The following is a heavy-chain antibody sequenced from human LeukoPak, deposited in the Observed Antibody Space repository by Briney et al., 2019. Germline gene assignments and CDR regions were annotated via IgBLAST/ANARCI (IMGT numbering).Heavy chain of an antibody. D-gene: IGHD3-22*01. J-gene: IGHJ3*02. Sequence: GASVTVSFTASGGTFSSYAISWVRQAPGQGLEWRGGIIPIFGTANYTRKFQGRVTITADKSTSTAYMEQSSLRSEDTAVYYCARPGFHYYDSSGYYHQAFDIWGQGTMVTVSS. V-gene: IGHV1-69*06. CDR3: ARPGFHYYDSSGYYHQAFDI. CDR2: IIPIFGTA. CDR1: GGTFSSYA.